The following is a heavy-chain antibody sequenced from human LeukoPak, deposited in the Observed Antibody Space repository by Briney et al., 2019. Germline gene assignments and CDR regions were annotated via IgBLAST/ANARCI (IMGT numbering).Heavy chain of an antibody. CDR2: IVVGSGNT. V-gene: IGHV1-58*01. CDR1: GFTFTSSA. J-gene: IGHJ4*02. D-gene: IGHD3-10*01. Sequence: SVKVSCEASGFTFTSSAVQWVRQARGQRLEWIGWIVVGSGNTNYAQKFQERVTITRDMSTSTAYMELSSLRSEDTAVYYCAADPSGDYMGDYWGQGTLVTVSS. CDR3: AADPSGDYMGDY.